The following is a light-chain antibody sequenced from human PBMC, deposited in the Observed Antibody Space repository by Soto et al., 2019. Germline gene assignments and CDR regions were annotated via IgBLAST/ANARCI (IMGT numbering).Light chain of an antibody. CDR2: EAS. Sequence: EIVMTQSPATLSVSPGGGATLTCRASQSVTTRLAWYQQRRGQPPRLLINEASTRATGIPGRFSGSGSGTEFTLNITSLQSEDFAIYFCQQYFGWPWTFGQGNKVEI. V-gene: IGKV3D-15*01. J-gene: IGKJ1*01. CDR3: QQYFGWPWT. CDR1: QSVTTR.